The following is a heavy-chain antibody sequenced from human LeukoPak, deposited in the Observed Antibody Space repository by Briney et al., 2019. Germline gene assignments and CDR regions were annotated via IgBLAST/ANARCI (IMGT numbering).Heavy chain of an antibody. CDR2: IIPILGIA. V-gene: IGHV1-69*02. J-gene: IGHJ6*03. CDR3: ARSLGATTGYYYYYYMDV. D-gene: IGHD1-26*01. Sequence: SVKVSCKASGGTFSSYTISWVRQAPGQGLEWMGRIIPILGIANYAQKFQGRVTITADKSTSTAYMEPSSLRSEDTAVYYCARSLGATTGYYYYYYMDVWGKGTTVTVSS. CDR1: GGTFSSYT.